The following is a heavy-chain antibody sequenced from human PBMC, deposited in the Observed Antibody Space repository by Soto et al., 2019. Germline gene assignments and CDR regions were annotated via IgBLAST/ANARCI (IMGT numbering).Heavy chain of an antibody. Sequence: SGKVSCKTSGGIFSSYAFNWVRQAPGNGLEWMRRIVPMFGTTNYTQKLQGRLTITADESTSTAYMELSSLRSEDTAVYYCARDVQPPNLGYCSGGSCYNWFDPWGQGTLVTVSS. V-gene: IGHV1-69*13. CDR2: IVPMFGTT. CDR3: ARDVQPPNLGYCSGGSCYNWFDP. D-gene: IGHD2-15*01. CDR1: GGIFSSYA. J-gene: IGHJ5*02.